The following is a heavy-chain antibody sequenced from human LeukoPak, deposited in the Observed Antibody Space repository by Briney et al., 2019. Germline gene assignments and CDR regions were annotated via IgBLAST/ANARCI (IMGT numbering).Heavy chain of an antibody. Sequence: GGSLRLSCAASGFTFSSYAMSWVRQAPGKGLEWVSAISGSGGSTYYADSVKGRFTISRDNSKNTLYLQMNSLRAEDTAVYYCAKGGCSSSWYSPFDYWGQGTLVTVSS. CDR1: GFTFSSYA. CDR3: AKGGCSSSWYSPFDY. J-gene: IGHJ4*02. CDR2: ISGSGGST. V-gene: IGHV3-23*01. D-gene: IGHD6-13*01.